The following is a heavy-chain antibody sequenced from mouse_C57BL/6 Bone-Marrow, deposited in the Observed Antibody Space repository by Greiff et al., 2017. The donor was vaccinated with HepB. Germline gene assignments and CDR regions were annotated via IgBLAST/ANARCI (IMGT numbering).Heavy chain of an antibody. CDR3: TQGAMDY. CDR1: GYTFTDYE. CDR2: IDPETGGT. J-gene: IGHJ4*01. V-gene: IGHV1-15*01. Sequence: SGAELVRPGASVTLSCKASGYTFTDYEMHWVKQTPVHGLEWIGAIDPETGGTAYNQKFKGKAILTADKSSSTAYMELRSLTSEDSAVYYCTQGAMDYWGQGTSVTVSS.